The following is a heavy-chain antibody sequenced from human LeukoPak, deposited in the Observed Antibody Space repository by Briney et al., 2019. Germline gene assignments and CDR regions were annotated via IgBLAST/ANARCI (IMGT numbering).Heavy chain of an antibody. CDR2: IWYDGNDK. D-gene: IGHD1-20*01. CDR1: GFTFSSYG. J-gene: IGHJ4*02. CDR3: ARGTNWNYFDH. V-gene: IGHV3-30*02. Sequence: GGSLRLSCAASGFTFSSYGMHWVRQAPGKGLEWVAFIWYDGNDKYYADSVKGRFTISRDSSKNTLYLQMNSLRDEDTAVYYCARGTNWNYFDHWGQGTPVTVSS.